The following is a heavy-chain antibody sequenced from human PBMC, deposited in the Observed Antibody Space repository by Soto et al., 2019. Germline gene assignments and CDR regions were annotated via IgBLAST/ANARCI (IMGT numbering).Heavy chain of an antibody. V-gene: IGHV3-23*01. CDR2: ISAIGGST. CDR1: GFTFTDYA. CDR3: ARGASGYISSWYYFDC. Sequence: EVQLLESGGGLVQPGGSLRLSCAASGFTFTDYALSWVRQAPGKGLEWVATISAIGGSTYPADSVKGRLSISRDNSKKTVSLGMHSLRAEDTALYFCARGASGYISSWYYFDCWGRGTLVTVSS. J-gene: IGHJ4*02. D-gene: IGHD6-13*01.